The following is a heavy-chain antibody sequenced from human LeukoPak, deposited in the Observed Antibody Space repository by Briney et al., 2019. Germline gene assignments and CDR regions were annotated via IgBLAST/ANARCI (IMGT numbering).Heavy chain of an antibody. CDR2: INHSGST. J-gene: IGHJ4*02. CDR1: GGSFSGYY. V-gene: IGHV4-34*01. CDR3: AGGLSRGGATKDY. Sequence: SETLSLTCAVYGGSFSGYYWSWVRQPPGKGLEWIGEINHSGSTNYNPSLKSRVTISVDTSKNQFSLKLSSVTAADTAVYYCAGGLSRGGATKDYGGKGPLVTVS. D-gene: IGHD3-16*01.